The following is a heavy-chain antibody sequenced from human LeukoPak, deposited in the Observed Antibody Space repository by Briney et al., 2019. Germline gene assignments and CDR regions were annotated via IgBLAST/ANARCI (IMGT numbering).Heavy chain of an antibody. CDR3: ARHASMTYYYYYMDV. CDR2: INHSGST. CDR1: GGSFSGYY. V-gene: IGHV4-34*01. J-gene: IGHJ6*03. Sequence: KPSETLSLTCAVHGGSFSGYYWSWIRQPPGKGLEWIGEINHSGSTNYNPSLKSRVTISVDTSKNQFSLKLSSVTAADTAVYYCARHASMTYYYYYMDVWGKGTTVTISS.